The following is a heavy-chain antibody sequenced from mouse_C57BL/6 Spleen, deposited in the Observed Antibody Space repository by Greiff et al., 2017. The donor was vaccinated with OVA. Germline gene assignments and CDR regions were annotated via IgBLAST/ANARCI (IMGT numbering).Heavy chain of an antibody. CDR1: GYSITSDY. Sequence: EVQLQQSGPGLAKPSQTLSLTCSVTGYSITSDYWNWIRKFPGNKLEYMGYISYSGSTYYNPSLKSRISITRDTSKNQYYLQWNSVTTEDTATYYGARLGLDGYDAMDYWGQGTSVTVSS. CDR2: ISYSGST. CDR3: ARLGLDGYDAMDY. J-gene: IGHJ4*01. D-gene: IGHD2-14*01. V-gene: IGHV3-8*01.